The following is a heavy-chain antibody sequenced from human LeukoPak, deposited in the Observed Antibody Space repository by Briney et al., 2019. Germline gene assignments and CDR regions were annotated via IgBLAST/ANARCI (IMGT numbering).Heavy chain of an antibody. J-gene: IGHJ5*02. CDR1: GDSISSGDYY. V-gene: IGHV4-30-4*01. Sequence: SETLSLTCTVSGDSISSGDYYWSWIRQPPGKGLEWIGYIYYSGSTYYNPSLKSRVTISVDTSKNQFSLKLSPVTAADTAAYYCARTLVWFGEFLNWFDPWGQGTLVTVSS. CDR3: ARTLVWFGEFLNWFDP. D-gene: IGHD3-10*01. CDR2: IYYSGST.